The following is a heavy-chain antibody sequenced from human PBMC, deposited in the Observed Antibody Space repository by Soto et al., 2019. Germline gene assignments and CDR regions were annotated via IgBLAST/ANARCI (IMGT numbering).Heavy chain of an antibody. V-gene: IGHV3-30*18. D-gene: IGHD2-21*02. CDR3: AKDGPVVTAIFDY. CDR1: GFTFSSYG. Sequence: GGSLRLSCAASGFTFSSYGMHWVRQAPGKGLEWVAVISYDGSNKYYADSVKGRFTISRDNSKNTLYLQMNSLRAEDTAVYYCAKDGPVVTAIFDYWGQGTLVTVSS. J-gene: IGHJ4*02. CDR2: ISYDGSNK.